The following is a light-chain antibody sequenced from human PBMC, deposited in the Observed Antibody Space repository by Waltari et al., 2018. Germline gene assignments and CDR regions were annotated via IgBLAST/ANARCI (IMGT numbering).Light chain of an antibody. CDR2: DAS. CDR3: QHRGNWPLLA. CDR1: QSVGRF. Sequence: PATLSFSPGERATLSCRASQSVGRFLAWYQRKPGQAPRLLIYDASDRATGTPARFSGSGSGTDFTLTISSLEPEDFAVYYCQHRGNWPLLAFGQGTRLEIK. J-gene: IGKJ5*01. V-gene: IGKV3-11*01.